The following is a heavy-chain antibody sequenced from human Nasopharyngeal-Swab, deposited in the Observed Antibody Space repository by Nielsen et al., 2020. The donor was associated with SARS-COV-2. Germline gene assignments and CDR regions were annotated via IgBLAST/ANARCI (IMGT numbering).Heavy chain of an antibody. J-gene: IGHJ5*02. D-gene: IGHD3-10*01. CDR2: INHSGST. CDR3: ARSPRGGFDP. CDR1: GGSFSGYY. Sequence: SQTLSLTCAVYGGSFSGYYWSWIRQPPGKGLEWIGEINHSGSTNYNPSLKSRVTISVDTSKNQSSLKLSSVTAADTAVYYCARSPRGGFDPWGQGTLVTVSS. V-gene: IGHV4-34*01.